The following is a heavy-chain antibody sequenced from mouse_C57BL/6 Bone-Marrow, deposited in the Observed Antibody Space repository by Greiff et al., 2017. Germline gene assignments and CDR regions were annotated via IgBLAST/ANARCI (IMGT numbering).Heavy chain of an antibody. Sequence: VKLQQPGAELVKPGASVKLSCKASGYTFTSYWMHWVNQRPGQGLEWNGMIHPNSGSTNYNEKFNSKATLTVDKSSSTDYMQLSTLTSEDSAVYNGARECYGKGDYWGQGTTLTVSS. D-gene: IGHD1-1*01. CDR3: ARECYGKGDY. J-gene: IGHJ2*01. V-gene: IGHV1-64*01. CDR2: IHPNSGST. CDR1: GYTFTSYW.